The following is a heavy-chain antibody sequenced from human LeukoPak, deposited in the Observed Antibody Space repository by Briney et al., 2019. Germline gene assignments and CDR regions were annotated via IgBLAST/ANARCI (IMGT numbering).Heavy chain of an antibody. V-gene: IGHV3-23*01. D-gene: IGHD3-16*01. CDR1: GFTFSSYA. CDR2: ISGSGDIT. CDR3: ARIPGGYYYAMDV. J-gene: IGHJ6*02. Sequence: GGSLRLSCAASGFTFSSYAMTWVRQAPGKGLEWVSAISGSGDITYYADSVKGRFTISRDNAKNSLCLQMNSLRDEDTAVYYCARIPGGYYYAMDVWGQGTTVTVSS.